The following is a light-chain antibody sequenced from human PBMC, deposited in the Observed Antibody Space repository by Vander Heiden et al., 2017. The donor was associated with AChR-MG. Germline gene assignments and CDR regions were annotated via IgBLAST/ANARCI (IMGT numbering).Light chain of an antibody. CDR3: CSHASTTTWV. CDR1: SSDIGGYNY. Sequence: QSALTQPASVSGSPGHSITITCTGTSSDIGGYNYVSWYQQYPGKAPKLMIYDVSKRPSGISNRFSGSKSGNTASLTISGLQAEDEADYYCCSHASTTTWVFGGGTKLTVL. CDR2: DVS. V-gene: IGLV2-14*03. J-gene: IGLJ3*02.